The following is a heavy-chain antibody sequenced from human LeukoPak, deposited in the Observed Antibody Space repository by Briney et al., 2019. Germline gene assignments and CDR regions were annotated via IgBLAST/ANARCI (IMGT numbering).Heavy chain of an antibody. Sequence: ASVKVSCKTSGYTFSNYYMHWVRRAPGQGPEWMGKINPSGGSTSYPQKFQGRVTMTRDTSTSTVYMELSSLRSEDTAIYYCARGYCSGGGCSVLDAFDGWGQGTMVTVSS. D-gene: IGHD2-15*01. J-gene: IGHJ3*01. CDR1: GYTFSNYY. CDR2: INPSGGST. CDR3: ARGYCSGGGCSVLDAFDG. V-gene: IGHV1-46*01.